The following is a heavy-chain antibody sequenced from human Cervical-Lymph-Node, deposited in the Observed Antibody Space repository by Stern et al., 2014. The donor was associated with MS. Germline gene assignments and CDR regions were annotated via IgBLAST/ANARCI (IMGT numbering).Heavy chain of an antibody. V-gene: IGHV4-31*03. D-gene: IGHD3-16*01. CDR2: IHHSGAT. J-gene: IGHJ3*02. CDR3: AAIGPLMEGAAFDI. Sequence: VQLVESGPGLVKPSQTLSLSCTVSGAPINSGGYYWTWIRQLPGKGLEWVGYIHHSGATFYNPSLKSRVSISVHTSENQFSLKLNSVTAADTAVYYCAAIGPLMEGAAFDIWGQGTMVTVSA. CDR1: GAPINSGGYY.